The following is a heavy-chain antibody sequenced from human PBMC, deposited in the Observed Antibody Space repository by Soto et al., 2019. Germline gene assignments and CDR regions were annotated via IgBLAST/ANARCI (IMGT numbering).Heavy chain of an antibody. J-gene: IGHJ6*02. V-gene: IGHV3-33*01. CDR1: GFTFSSYG. CDR2: IWYDGSNK. D-gene: IGHD5-12*01. Sequence: GGSLRLSCAASGFTFSSYGMHWVRQAPGKGLEWVAVIWYDGSNKYYADSVKGRFTISRDNSKNTLYLQMNSLRAEDTAVYYCARDPVDRPVPYNYGMDVWGQGTTVTVS. CDR3: ARDPVDRPVPYNYGMDV.